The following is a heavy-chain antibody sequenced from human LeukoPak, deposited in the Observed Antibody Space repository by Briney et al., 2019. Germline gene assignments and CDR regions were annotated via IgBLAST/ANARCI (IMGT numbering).Heavy chain of an antibody. Sequence: PGRSLRLSCAASGFTFSSYGMHWVRQAPGKGLEWVAVIWYDGSNKYYVDSVKGRFTISRDNSKNTLYLQMNSLRAEDTAVYHCARDDIVVVVAARGMDVWGQGTTVTVSS. J-gene: IGHJ6*02. V-gene: IGHV3-33*01. CDR3: ARDDIVVVVAARGMDV. D-gene: IGHD2-15*01. CDR1: GFTFSSYG. CDR2: IWYDGSNK.